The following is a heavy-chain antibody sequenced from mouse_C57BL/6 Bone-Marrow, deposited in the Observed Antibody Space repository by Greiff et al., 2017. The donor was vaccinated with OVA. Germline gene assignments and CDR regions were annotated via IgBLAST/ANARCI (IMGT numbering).Heavy chain of an antibody. Sequence: QVQLQPPWAELVKPGASVKLSCTASGYTFTSYWMPWVQQRPGRGLAWIGRIDPNCGGTKYNEKFKSKATLTVDKTSSTAYMQLSSLTSEDSAVYYCARGGQLRLLDYWGQGTTLTVSA. CDR1: GYTFTSYW. J-gene: IGHJ2*01. CDR2: IDPNCGGT. D-gene: IGHD3-2*02. CDR3: ARGGQLRLLDY. V-gene: IGHV1-72*01.